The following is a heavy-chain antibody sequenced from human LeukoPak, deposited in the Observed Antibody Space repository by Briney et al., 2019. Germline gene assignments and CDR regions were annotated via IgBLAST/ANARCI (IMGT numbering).Heavy chain of an antibody. Sequence: GGSLRLSRAASGFTFSSYSMNWVRQAPGKGREWVSSISSSSSCIYYADSVKGRFTISRDNAKNSLYLQMNSLRAEDTAVYYCARTPSGDYTGYWGQGTLVTVSS. J-gene: IGHJ4*02. CDR2: ISSSSSCI. D-gene: IGHD4-17*01. V-gene: IGHV3-21*01. CDR1: GFTFSSYS. CDR3: ARTPSGDYTGY.